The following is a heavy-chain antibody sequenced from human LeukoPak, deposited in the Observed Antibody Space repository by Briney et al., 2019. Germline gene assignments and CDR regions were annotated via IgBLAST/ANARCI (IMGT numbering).Heavy chain of an antibody. V-gene: IGHV4-34*01. CDR2: INHSGST. Sequence: SETLSLTCAFYGGSFSGYYWSWIRQPPGPGLEWIGEINHSGSTNYNPPSKSRVTISVDTSTNQFSLKLSSVTAADTAVYYCARGPVVLYSRFYPWGQGTLVTVSS. CDR1: GGSFSGYY. D-gene: IGHD3-10*02. CDR3: ARGPVVLYSRFYP. J-gene: IGHJ5*02.